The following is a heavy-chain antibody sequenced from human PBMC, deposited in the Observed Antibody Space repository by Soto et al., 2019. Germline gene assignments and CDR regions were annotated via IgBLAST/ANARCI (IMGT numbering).Heavy chain of an antibody. V-gene: IGHV3-7*01. J-gene: IGHJ4*02. CDR2: IKQDGSEK. CDR1: GFTFSSYW. D-gene: IGHD5-12*01. Sequence: GSLRLSCAASGFTFSSYWMSWVRQAPGKGLEWVANIKQDGSEKYYVDSVKGRFTISRDNAKNSLYLQMNSLRAEDTAVYYCARFSPSDGGYVPDYWGQGTLVTVSS. CDR3: ARFSPSDGGYVPDY.